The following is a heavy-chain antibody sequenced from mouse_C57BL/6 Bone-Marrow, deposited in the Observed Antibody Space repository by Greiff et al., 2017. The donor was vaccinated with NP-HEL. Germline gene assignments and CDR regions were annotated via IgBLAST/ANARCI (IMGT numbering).Heavy chain of an antibody. D-gene: IGHD1-1*01. V-gene: IGHV1-75*01. CDR3: ASKGSTVVARFDY. Sequence: VKLQESGPELVKPGASVKISCKASGYTFTDYYINWVKQRPGQGLEWIGWIFPGSGSTYYNEKFKGKATLTVDKSSSTAYMLLSSLTSEDSAVYFCASKGSTVVARFDYWGQGTTLTVSS. CDR2: IFPGSGST. CDR1: GYTFTDYY. J-gene: IGHJ2*01.